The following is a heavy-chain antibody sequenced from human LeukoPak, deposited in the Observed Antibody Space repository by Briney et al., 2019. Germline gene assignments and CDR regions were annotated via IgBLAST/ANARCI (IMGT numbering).Heavy chain of an antibody. CDR3: ARLDCGGDCYVDY. D-gene: IGHD2-21*02. J-gene: IGHJ4*02. V-gene: IGHV4-59*08. Sequence: SETLSLTCTVSGASFTSNYWSWIRQPPGKGLEWIGYIYYSGTTTYNPSLERRVTMSVDMSKTQFSLRLNSVTATNTAVYYCARLDCGGDCYVDYWGQGTLVTVSS. CDR1: GASFTSNY. CDR2: IYYSGTT.